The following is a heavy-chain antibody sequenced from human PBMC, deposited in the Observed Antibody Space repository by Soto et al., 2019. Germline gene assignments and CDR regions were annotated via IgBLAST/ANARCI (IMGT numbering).Heavy chain of an antibody. V-gene: IGHV3-23*01. CDR1: GFTFSNYA. J-gene: IGHJ5*02. CDR2: ISGGGIST. CDR3: ARDAISMVRGTNNWFDL. D-gene: IGHD3-10*01. Sequence: EVQLLESGGGLVQPGGSLTLSCAASGFTFSNYAMSWVRQAPGKGLEWVSAISGGGISTYYADSVRGRFTISRDNSRNTLYLRMNRLRAEDTAVYYCARDAISMVRGTNNWFDLWGQGTLVTVSS.